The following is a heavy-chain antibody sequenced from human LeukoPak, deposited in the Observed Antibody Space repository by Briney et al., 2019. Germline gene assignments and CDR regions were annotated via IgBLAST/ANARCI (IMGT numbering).Heavy chain of an antibody. D-gene: IGHD6-13*01. CDR2: INWNGGST. CDR3: ARDRRTNGYSSSWYGSDWFDP. Sequence: GGSLRLSCAASGVTFGDYGMSWVRQAPGKGLEWVSGINWNGGSTGYADSVKGRFTISRDNAKNSLYLQMNSLRAEDTALYYCARDRRTNGYSSSWYGSDWFDPWGQGTLVTVSS. CDR1: GVTFGDYG. J-gene: IGHJ5*02. V-gene: IGHV3-20*04.